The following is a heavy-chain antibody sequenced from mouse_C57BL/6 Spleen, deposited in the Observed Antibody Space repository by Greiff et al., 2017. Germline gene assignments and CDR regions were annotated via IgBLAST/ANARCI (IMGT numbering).Heavy chain of an antibody. CDR2: ISYSGST. Sequence: EVQLQQSGPGMVKPSQSLSLTCTVTGYSITSGYDWHWIRHFPGNKLEWMGYISYSGSTNYNPSLKSRISITHDTSKNHFFLKLNSVTTEDTATYYCARGEAWFADWGQGTLVTVSA. V-gene: IGHV3-1*01. CDR3: ARGEAWFAD. CDR1: GYSITSGYD. J-gene: IGHJ3*01.